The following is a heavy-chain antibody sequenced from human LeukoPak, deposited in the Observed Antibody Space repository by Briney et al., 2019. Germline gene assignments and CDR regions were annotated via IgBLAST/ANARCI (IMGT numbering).Heavy chain of an antibody. Sequence: SETLSLTCSVSGASITSYYWSWIRQSAGKGLEWIGRLSSSGSSIHNPSLKSRLTMSVDTSKNQFSLKLTSVTAADTAVYYCARQTGSGLFILPGGQGTLVTVSS. CDR2: LSSSGSS. J-gene: IGHJ4*02. V-gene: IGHV4-4*07. CDR3: ARQTGSGLFILP. D-gene: IGHD3/OR15-3a*01. CDR1: GASITSYY.